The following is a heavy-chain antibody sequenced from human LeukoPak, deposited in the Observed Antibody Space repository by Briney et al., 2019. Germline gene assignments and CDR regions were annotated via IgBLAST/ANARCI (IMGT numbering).Heavy chain of an antibody. D-gene: IGHD6-19*01. J-gene: IGHJ4*02. V-gene: IGHV3-23*01. CDR2: ISGSGGST. Sequence: GGSLRLSCAASGFTFSSYAMSWVRQAPGKGLEWVSGISGSGGSTYYADSVKGRITISRDNSKNTLFLQMNSLRAEDTAVYYCANSGWSLRDYWGQGTLVTVSS. CDR1: GFTFSSYA. CDR3: ANSGWSLRDY.